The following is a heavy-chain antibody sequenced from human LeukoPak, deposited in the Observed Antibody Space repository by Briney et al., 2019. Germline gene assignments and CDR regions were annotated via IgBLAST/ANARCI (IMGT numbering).Heavy chain of an antibody. D-gene: IGHD6-13*01. J-gene: IGHJ4*02. CDR2: ITSSGSST. V-gene: IGHV3-64*01. CDR1: GFIFYSYA. Sequence: GGSLRLSCSASGFIFYSYAMHWVRQAPGRGLEYVAAITSSGSSTFHANSVKGRFTISRDNSKNTLYLQMNSLRAEDMAVYYCAKVSSWYSGDFGYWGQGTLVTVSS. CDR3: AKVSSWYSGDFGY.